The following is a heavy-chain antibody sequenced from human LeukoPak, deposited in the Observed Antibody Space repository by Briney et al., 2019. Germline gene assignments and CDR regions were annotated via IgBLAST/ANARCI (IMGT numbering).Heavy chain of an antibody. V-gene: IGHV3-53*01. CDR2: IYSGGST. Sequence: GGSLRLSCAASGFTVSSNYMSWVRQAPGKGLEWVSVIYSGGSTSYADSVKGRFTISRDNSKNTLYLQMNSLRAEDTAVYYCARVIAQQPDYWGQGTLVTVSS. D-gene: IGHD6-13*01. CDR1: GFTVSSNY. J-gene: IGHJ4*02. CDR3: ARVIAQQPDY.